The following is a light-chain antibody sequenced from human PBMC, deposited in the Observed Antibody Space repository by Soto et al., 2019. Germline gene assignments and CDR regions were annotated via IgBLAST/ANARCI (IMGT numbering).Light chain of an antibody. CDR3: QQYGSSPPLT. J-gene: IGKJ4*01. Sequence: EIVLTQSPGTLSLSPGERATLSCRASLSVSSSYLAWYQQKPGQAPRLLIYRTSNRATGIPDRFSGSGSGTDFTLTISGLEPEDFAVYYCQQYGSSPPLTFGGGTKWIS. CDR2: RTS. CDR1: LSVSSSY. V-gene: IGKV3-20*01.